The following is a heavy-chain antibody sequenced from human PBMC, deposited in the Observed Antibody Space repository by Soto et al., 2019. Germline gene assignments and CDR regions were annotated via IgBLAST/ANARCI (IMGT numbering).Heavy chain of an antibody. Sequence: ASVKVSCKASGGTFSSYAISWVRQAPGQGLEWMGGIIPSLGIANYAQKFQGRVTITADKSTSTAYMELSSLRSEDTAGYYCARGSYYDSSGYYSYDYWGQGTLVTVSS. J-gene: IGHJ4*02. CDR2: IIPSLGIA. D-gene: IGHD3-22*01. CDR3: ARGSYYDSSGYYSYDY. CDR1: GGTFSSYA. V-gene: IGHV1-69*10.